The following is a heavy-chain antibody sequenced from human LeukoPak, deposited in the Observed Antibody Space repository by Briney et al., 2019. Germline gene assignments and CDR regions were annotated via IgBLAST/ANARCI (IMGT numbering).Heavy chain of an antibody. CDR1: GFSIDDYA. D-gene: IGHD3-22*01. CDR2: ISGSGGST. CDR3: TKGTDYYDSSGYYEF. V-gene: IGHV3-23*01. J-gene: IGHJ4*02. Sequence: GGSLRLSCAASGFSIDDYAMHWVRQAPGKGLEWVSAISGSGGSTYYADSVKGRFTISRDNSKNTLYLQMNSLRAEDTAVYYCTKGTDYYDSSGYYEFWGQGTLVTVSS.